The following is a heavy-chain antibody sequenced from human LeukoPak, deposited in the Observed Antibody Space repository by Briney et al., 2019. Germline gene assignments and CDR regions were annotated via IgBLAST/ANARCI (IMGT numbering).Heavy chain of an antibody. Sequence: SETLSLTCTVSGGSISSYYWSWIRQPAGKGLEWIGRIYSGGSTNYNLSLKSRVTMSVDTSKNQFSLKLRSVTAADTAVYYCARYFYGDYYFDYWGQGTPVTVSS. J-gene: IGHJ4*02. CDR1: GGSISSYY. V-gene: IGHV4-4*07. CDR2: IYSGGST. D-gene: IGHD4-17*01. CDR3: ARYFYGDYYFDY.